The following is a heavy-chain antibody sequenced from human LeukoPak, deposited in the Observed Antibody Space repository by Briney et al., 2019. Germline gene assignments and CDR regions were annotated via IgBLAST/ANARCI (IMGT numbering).Heavy chain of an antibody. CDR3: ARDQWEDY. Sequence: SETLSLTCSVYGGTFSGYYWSWIRQPPGKGLEWIGEINHSRSTNYNPSLKSRGTISVDTSKNQLSLKLSSVTAADTAVYYCARDQWEDYWGQGTLVTVSS. CDR2: INHSRST. V-gene: IGHV4-34*01. CDR1: GGTFSGYY. D-gene: IGHD1-26*01. J-gene: IGHJ4*02.